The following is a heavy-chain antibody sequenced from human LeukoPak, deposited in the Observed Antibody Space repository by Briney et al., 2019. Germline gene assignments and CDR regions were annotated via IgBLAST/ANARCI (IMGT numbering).Heavy chain of an antibody. CDR1: GFTFSSYG. Sequence: PGGSLRLSCAASGFTFSSYGMHWVRQAPGKGLEWVAVIWYDGSNKYYADSVKGRFTISRDNSENTLYLQMDSLRAEDTAVYYCASLAAAGVDYWGQGTLVTVSS. CDR2: IWYDGSNK. J-gene: IGHJ4*02. D-gene: IGHD6-13*01. CDR3: ASLAAAGVDY. V-gene: IGHV3-33*01.